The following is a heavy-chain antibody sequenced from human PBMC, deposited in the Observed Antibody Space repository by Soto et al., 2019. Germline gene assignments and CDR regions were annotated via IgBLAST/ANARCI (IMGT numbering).Heavy chain of an antibody. V-gene: IGHV4-39*01. CDR1: GGSISSTSYH. J-gene: IGHJ2*01. D-gene: IGHD6-19*01. Sequence: QLQLQESGPGLVKPSETLSLTCTVSGGSISSTSYHWGWIRQPPGKGLECIGIIYYSGSTHYNPSLKSRVTISIDTSKNQFSLKLSSVTAADTAVYYCARAVAGVWYFDLWGRGTLVSVSS. CDR3: ARAVAGVWYFDL. CDR2: IYYSGST.